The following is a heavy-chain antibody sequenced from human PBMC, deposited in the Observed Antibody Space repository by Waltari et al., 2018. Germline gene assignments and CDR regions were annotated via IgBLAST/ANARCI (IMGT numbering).Heavy chain of an antibody. CDR2: IYTSGST. Sequence: QVQLQESGPGLVKPSQTLSLTCTVSGGSISSGSYYWSWIRQPAGKGLEWIGYIYTSGSTNYNPSLKSRVTISVDTSKNQFSLKLSSVTAADTAVYYCARGKGLRFLEWLFHWGQGTLVTVSS. D-gene: IGHD3-3*01. CDR3: ARGKGLRFLEWLFH. CDR1: GGSISSGSYY. V-gene: IGHV4-61*09. J-gene: IGHJ4*02.